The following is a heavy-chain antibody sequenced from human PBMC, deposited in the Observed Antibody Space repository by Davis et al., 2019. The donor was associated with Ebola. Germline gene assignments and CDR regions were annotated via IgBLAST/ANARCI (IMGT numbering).Heavy chain of an antibody. Sequence: GESLKISCAASGFTFSDYYMSRIRQAPGKGLEWVSYISSSGSTIYYADSVKGRFTISRDNAKNSLYLQMNSLRAEDTAVYYCARVASSGWKYYFDYWGQGTLVTVSS. V-gene: IGHV3-11*01. CDR2: ISSSGSTI. CDR3: ARVASSGWKYYFDY. J-gene: IGHJ4*02. CDR1: GFTFSDYY. D-gene: IGHD6-19*01.